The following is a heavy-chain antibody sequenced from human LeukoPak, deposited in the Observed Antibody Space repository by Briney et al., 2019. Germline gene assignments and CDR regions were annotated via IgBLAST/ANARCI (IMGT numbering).Heavy chain of an antibody. CDR3: ARATDPNYYDSSGYYYDY. D-gene: IGHD3-22*01. CDR1: GYTFTSYY. Sequence: ASVKVSCKASGYTFTSYYMHWVRQAPGQGLEWMGIINPSGGSTSYAQKFQGRVTMTRDMSTSTVYMELSSLRSEDTAVYYCARATDPNYYDSSGYYYDYWGQGTLVTVSS. V-gene: IGHV1-46*01. J-gene: IGHJ4*02. CDR2: INPSGGST.